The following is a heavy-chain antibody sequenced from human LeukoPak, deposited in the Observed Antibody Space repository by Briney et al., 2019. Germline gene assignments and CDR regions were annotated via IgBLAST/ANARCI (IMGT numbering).Heavy chain of an antibody. J-gene: IGHJ4*02. V-gene: IGHV3-30*18. CDR1: EFTFSSYG. CDR2: ISYDGSNK. Sequence: GGSLRLSCAASEFTFSSYGMHWVRQAPGKGLEWVAVISYDGSNKYYADSVKGRFTISRDNSKNTLYLQMNSLRAEDTAVYYCAKASQLLWFGELGYWGQGTLVTVSS. D-gene: IGHD3-10*01. CDR3: AKASQLLWFGELGY.